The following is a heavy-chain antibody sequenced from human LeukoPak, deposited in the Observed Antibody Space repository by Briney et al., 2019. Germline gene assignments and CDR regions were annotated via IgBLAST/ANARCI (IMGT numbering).Heavy chain of an antibody. CDR3: ASLRYSGYDSAFDI. D-gene: IGHD5-12*01. Sequence: GGSLKISFKGSGYSFTSYWIGWVRQMPGKGLGWMGIIYPGDSDARYSPSFQGQVTISADKSISTAYLQWSSLKASDTAMYYCASLRYSGYDSAFDIWGQGTMVTVSS. J-gene: IGHJ3*02. CDR1: GYSFTSYW. V-gene: IGHV5-51*01. CDR2: IYPGDSDA.